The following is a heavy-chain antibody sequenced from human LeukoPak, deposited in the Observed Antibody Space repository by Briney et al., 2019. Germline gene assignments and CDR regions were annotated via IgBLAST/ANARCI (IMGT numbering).Heavy chain of an antibody. D-gene: IGHD3-3*01. CDR1: GFSLTTRGMR. CDR3: VHLESAIFS. V-gene: IGHV2-5*02. CDR2: LYWDDDK. Sequence: ESGPTQVTPTQPLTLTCNSFGFSLTTRGMRLGWIRHPPGKALDWLTLLYWDDDKRYSPSLENRLTITKGTSKNQVVLTITTMDHVDTAIYYCVHLESAIFSWGQGTLVTVSS. J-gene: IGHJ4*02.